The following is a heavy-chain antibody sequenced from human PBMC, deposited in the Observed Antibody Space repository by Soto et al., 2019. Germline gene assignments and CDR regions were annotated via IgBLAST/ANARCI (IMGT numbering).Heavy chain of an antibody. Sequence: QVQLVQSGAEVKKPGSSVKVSCKASGGTFSSYAISWVRQAPGQGLEWMGGIIPIFGTANYVQKFQGRVTITADESTSTAYMERRSLRAEDTVVYYCARVGHYSSLWYDGFDIWGQGRMVTVSS. V-gene: IGHV1-69*01. D-gene: IGHD6-13*01. CDR2: IIPIFGTA. CDR1: GGTFSSYA. J-gene: IGHJ3*02. CDR3: ARVGHYSSLWYDGFDI.